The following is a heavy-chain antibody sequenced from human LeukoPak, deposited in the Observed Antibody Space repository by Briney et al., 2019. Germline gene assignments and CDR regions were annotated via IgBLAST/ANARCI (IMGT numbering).Heavy chain of an antibody. J-gene: IGHJ4*02. Sequence: PGGSLRLSCVASGFTLSSYAVSWVRQAPGKGLQWVSGLGISGDYAWYAGSVKGRFTISRDNAKNSLYLQMNSLRVEDTAVYYCAKVAKYYYGSETYYFFEHWGQGTPVTASS. D-gene: IGHD3-10*01. CDR2: LGISGDYA. V-gene: IGHV3-21*01. CDR1: GFTLSSYA. CDR3: AKVAKYYYGSETYYFFEH.